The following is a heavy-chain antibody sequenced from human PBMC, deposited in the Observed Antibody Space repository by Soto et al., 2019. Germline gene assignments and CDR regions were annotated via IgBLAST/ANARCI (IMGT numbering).Heavy chain of an antibody. D-gene: IGHD6-13*01. V-gene: IGHV1-69*01. CDR3: ADGAAAAGRGGDYYYYYGMDV. Sequence: VKVSCKASGGTFSSYAISWVRQAPGQGLEWMGGIIPIFGTANYAQKFQGRVTITADESTSTAYMELSSLRSEDTAVYYCADGAAAAGRGGDYYYYYGMDVWGQGTTVTVSS. CDR1: GGTFSSYA. J-gene: IGHJ6*02. CDR2: IIPIFGTA.